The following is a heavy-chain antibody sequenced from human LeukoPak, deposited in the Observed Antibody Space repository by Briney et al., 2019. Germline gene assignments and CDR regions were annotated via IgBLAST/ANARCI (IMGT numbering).Heavy chain of an antibody. CDR2: IKQYGTEK. D-gene: IGHD3-9*01. V-gene: IGHV3-7*03. CDR3: AGGVLRYFDWLRGRAFDI. J-gene: IGHJ3*02. Sequence: PGGPLRLSCAASGFTFTTYWLGWVRQPPGKGLEWVANIKQYGTEKYYVDSVKGRFTISRDNSKNTLYLQVNSLRAEDTAVYYCAGGVLRYFDWLRGRAFDIWGQGTMVTVSS. CDR1: GFTFTTYW.